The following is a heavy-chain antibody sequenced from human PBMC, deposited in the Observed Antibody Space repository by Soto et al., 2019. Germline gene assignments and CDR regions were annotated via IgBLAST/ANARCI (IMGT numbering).Heavy chain of an antibody. Sequence: EVQLAESGGGLAQPGGSPRLSCAASGFTLSGYAMDWVRQAPGKGLEYVSGISSNGVGTYYANSVQGRFTISRDNSKNTVYLQMGSLRPEVMAVYYCARRARPDFYYMDVWGKGTTVTVSS. D-gene: IGHD6-6*01. V-gene: IGHV3-64*01. J-gene: IGHJ6*03. CDR1: GFTLSGYA. CDR3: ARRARPDFYYMDV. CDR2: ISSNGVGT.